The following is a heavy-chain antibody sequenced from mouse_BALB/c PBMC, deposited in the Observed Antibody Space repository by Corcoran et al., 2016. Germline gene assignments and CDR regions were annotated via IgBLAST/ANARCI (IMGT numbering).Heavy chain of an antibody. Sequence: EVQLQQSGAELVKPGASVKLSCTASGFNIKDTYMHWVKQRPEQGLEWIGRIDPANGNTKYDPKFQGKATITADTSSNTAYLQLSSLTSEDTAVYYCANWDGYFDVWGAGTTATVSS. J-gene: IGHJ1*01. CDR3: ANWDGYFDV. CDR2: IDPANGNT. CDR1: GFNIKDTY. D-gene: IGHD4-1*01. V-gene: IGHV14-3*02.